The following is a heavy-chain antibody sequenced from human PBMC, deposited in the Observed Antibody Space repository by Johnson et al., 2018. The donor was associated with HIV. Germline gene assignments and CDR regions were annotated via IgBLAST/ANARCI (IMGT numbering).Heavy chain of an antibody. CDR1: GFTFSDHY. J-gene: IGHJ3*02. CDR2: TRNKANSYTT. CDR3: ARDRGLWFGEFGAFDI. Sequence: EVQLVESGGGLVQPGGSLRLSCAASGFTFSDHYMDWVRQAPGKGLEWVGRTRNKANSYTTEYAASVTGRFTISRDDSKNSLYLQMNSLKTEDTAVYYCARDRGLWFGEFGAFDIWGQGTMVTVSS. V-gene: IGHV3-72*01. D-gene: IGHD3-10*01.